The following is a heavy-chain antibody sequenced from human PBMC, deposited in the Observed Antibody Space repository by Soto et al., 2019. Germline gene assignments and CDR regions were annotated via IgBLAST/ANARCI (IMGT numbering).Heavy chain of an antibody. V-gene: IGHV4-30-4*01. CDR2: IYYSGST. J-gene: IGHJ4*02. CDR3: ARTYYYDTSGYSTLDY. D-gene: IGHD3-22*01. Sequence: SETLSLTCTVSGGSISSGDYYWSWIRQPPGKGLEWVGYIYYSGSTYYNPSLKSQVTISVDTSKNQFSLKLSSVTAADAAVFYCARTYYYDTSGYSTLDYWGQAALVT. CDR1: GGSISSGDYY.